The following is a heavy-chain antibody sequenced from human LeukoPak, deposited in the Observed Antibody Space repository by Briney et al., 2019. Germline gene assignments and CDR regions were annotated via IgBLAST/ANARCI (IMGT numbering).Heavy chain of an antibody. CDR3: TRGTKGYGPYYFDY. D-gene: IGHD5-18*01. V-gene: IGHV3-21*03. Sequence: GGSLRLSCAASGFTFSSYSMNWVRQAPGKGLEWVSSISSSSSYIYYADSVKGRFTISRDNAKNSLYLQMNSLKTEDTAVYYCTRGTKGYGPYYFDYWGQGTLVTVSS. J-gene: IGHJ4*02. CDR1: GFTFSSYS. CDR2: ISSSSSYI.